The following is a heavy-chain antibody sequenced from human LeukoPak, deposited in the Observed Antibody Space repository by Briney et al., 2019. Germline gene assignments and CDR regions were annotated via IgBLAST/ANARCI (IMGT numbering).Heavy chain of an antibody. D-gene: IGHD2-2*01. Sequence: SETLSLTCTVSGGSISSSSYYWDWIRQPPGKGLEWIGAIYYSGDTNYNPSLKSRVTISVDTSKNQFSLKLSSVTAADTAVYYCARHRIPAALASAFDYWGQGTLVTVSS. CDR3: ARHRIPAALASAFDY. CDR1: GGSISSSSYY. CDR2: IYYSGDT. J-gene: IGHJ4*02. V-gene: IGHV4-39*01.